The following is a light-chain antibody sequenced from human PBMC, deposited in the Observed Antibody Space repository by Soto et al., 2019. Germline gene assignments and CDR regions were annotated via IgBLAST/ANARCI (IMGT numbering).Light chain of an antibody. CDR3: QQYGSSPPWT. J-gene: IGKJ1*01. CDR2: GAS. V-gene: IGKV3-20*01. Sequence: EIVLTQSPGTLSLSPGERATLSCRASQSVSSSYLAWYQQKPGQAPRLLIYGASSRATGIPDMFSRSGSGTDFTLTISRLEPEDFAVYYCQQYGSSPPWTFGQGTKVEIK. CDR1: QSVSSSY.